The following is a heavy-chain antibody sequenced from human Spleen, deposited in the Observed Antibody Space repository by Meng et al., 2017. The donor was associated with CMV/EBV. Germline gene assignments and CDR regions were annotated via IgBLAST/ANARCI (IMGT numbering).Heavy chain of an antibody. D-gene: IGHD5-18*01. CDR3: ARDWGYTGYSDC. J-gene: IGHJ4*02. CDR1: GFVFSNYN. V-gene: IGHV3-21*01. Sequence: SCAASGFVFSNYNMNWVRQAPGKGLEWVSSISSASNYIYYANSVKGRFSISRDNAKNSVYLQMDSLRAEDTATYYCARDWGYTGYSDCWGQGTLVTVSS. CDR2: ISSASNYI.